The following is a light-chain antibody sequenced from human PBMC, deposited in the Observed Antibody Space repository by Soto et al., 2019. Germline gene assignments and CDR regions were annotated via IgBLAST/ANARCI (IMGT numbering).Light chain of an antibody. CDR2: DVS. J-gene: IGLJ2*01. Sequence: QSALTQPASVSGSPGQSITISCTGTSSDVGGYNYVSWYQQHPGKAPKLMIFDVSNRPSGVSNRFSGSKSGNTASLTISGLQAEDEADYHCSSYTTSSTLFGGGTKGTVL. V-gene: IGLV2-14*03. CDR3: SSYTTSSTL. CDR1: SSDVGGYNY.